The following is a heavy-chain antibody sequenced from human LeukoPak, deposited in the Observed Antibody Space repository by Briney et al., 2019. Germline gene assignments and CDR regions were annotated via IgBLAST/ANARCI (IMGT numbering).Heavy chain of an antibody. CDR3: ARDFYYGSGSYHPFDY. CDR1: GYTFTSYG. D-gene: IGHD3-10*01. J-gene: IGHJ4*02. V-gene: IGHV1-46*01. CDR2: INPSGGST. Sequence: ASVKVSCKASGYTFTSYGITWVRQAPGQGLEWMGIINPSGGSTSYAQKFQGRVTMTRDTSTSTVYMELSSLRSEDTAVYYCARDFYYGSGSYHPFDYWGQGTLATVSS.